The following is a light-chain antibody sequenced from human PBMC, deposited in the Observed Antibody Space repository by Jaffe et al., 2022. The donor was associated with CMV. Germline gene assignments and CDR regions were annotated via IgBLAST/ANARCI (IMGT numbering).Light chain of an antibody. CDR1: QSVSNY. J-gene: IGKJ2*01. CDR2: GGT. Sequence: EIVMTQSPATLYVSPGERATLSCRASQSVSNYLAWYQQKPGQAPRLLIYGGTTRATGIPARFSGIASGTDFTLTISSLQSEDFAVYYCQQYNQWLYTFGQGTKLAIK. V-gene: IGKV3-15*01. CDR3: QQYNQWLYT.